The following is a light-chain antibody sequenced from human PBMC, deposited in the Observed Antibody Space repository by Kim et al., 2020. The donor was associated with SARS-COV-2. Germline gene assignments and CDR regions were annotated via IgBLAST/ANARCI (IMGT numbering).Light chain of an antibody. V-gene: IGLV2-14*04. Sequence: GPSITISCTGTSSDVGGYNYVSWYQQHPGKAPKLMIYDVSKRPSGVSNRFSGSKSGNTASLTISGLQAEDEADYYCSSYTSSSTPVFGTGTKVTVL. CDR2: DVS. J-gene: IGLJ1*01. CDR1: SSDVGGYNY. CDR3: SSYTSSSTPV.